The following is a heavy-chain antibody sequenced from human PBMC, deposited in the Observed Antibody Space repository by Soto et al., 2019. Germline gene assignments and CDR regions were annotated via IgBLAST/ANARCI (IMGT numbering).Heavy chain of an antibody. CDR1: GGSMSEYF. D-gene: IGHD3-10*01. J-gene: IGHJ4*02. V-gene: IGHV4-59*01. CDR2: TYYLGST. CDR3: ARDGYDGSGSPYPAY. Sequence: PSETLSLTCSVSGGSMSEYFWSWIRQSPGKGLEWIGYTYYLGSTDYNPSLKSRVTTSVDTSKRQFSLRLTSVTAADTAVYYCARDGYDGSGSPYPAYWGPGTQVTVSS.